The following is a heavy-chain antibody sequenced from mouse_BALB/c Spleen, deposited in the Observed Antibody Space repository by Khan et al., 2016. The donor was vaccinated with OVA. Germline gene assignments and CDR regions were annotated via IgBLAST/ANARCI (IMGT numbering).Heavy chain of an antibody. D-gene: IGHD1-1*01. CDR3: ARSNYYGRSLYAMDY. J-gene: IGHJ4*01. Sequence: DLVKPGASVKLSCKASGYTFTSYWINWIKQRPGQGLEWIVHIAPGSGSTYYNEMFKGKATLTVDTSSSTAYIQLSSLSSADSAVYVCARSNYYGRSLYAMDYWGQGTSVTVSS. V-gene: IGHV1S41*01. CDR1: GYTFTSYW. CDR2: IAPGSGST.